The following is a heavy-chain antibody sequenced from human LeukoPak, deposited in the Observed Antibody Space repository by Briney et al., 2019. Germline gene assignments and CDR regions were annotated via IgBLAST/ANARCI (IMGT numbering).Heavy chain of an antibody. CDR1: GFSFSSDA. D-gene: IGHD1-1*01. CDR2: ILSDGNKK. Sequence: PGGSLRLSCAASGFSFSSDAMHWVRQAPGKGLEWVAIILSDGNKKYYPDSVRGRFTISRGNSKNTLYLQMNSLRGEDTAVYYCVKDRANHWTSDYWGQGTLVTVSS. J-gene: IGHJ4*02. CDR3: VKDRANHWTSDY. V-gene: IGHV3-30*02.